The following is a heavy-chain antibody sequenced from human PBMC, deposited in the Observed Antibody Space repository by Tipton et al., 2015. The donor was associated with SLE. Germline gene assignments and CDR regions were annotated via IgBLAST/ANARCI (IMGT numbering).Heavy chain of an antibody. D-gene: IGHD2-21*02. CDR3: ARGMVTWRGAIVGVDV. CDR2: ISYSGGT. J-gene: IGHJ6*02. Sequence: TLSLTCSVSGGSISNNYWIWIRQPPGKGLEWIGYISYSGGTNYNPPLKSRVTISVDTAKNQFSLKLTSVTAADTAVYYCARGMVTWRGAIVGVDVWGQGTAVNVSS. CDR1: GGSISNNY. V-gene: IGHV4-59*08.